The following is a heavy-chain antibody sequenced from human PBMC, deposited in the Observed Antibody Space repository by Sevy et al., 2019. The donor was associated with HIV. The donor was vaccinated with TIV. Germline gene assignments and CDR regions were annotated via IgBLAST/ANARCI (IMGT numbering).Heavy chain of an antibody. CDR3: TRDSGYDPNHVPGHY. CDR1: GFTFNTHA. D-gene: IGHD2-15*01. J-gene: IGHJ4*02. V-gene: IGHV3-30*04. CDR2: ISYAGSAT. Sequence: GGSLRLSCAASGFTFNTHAMHWVRQAPGKGLEWVAVISYAGSATYYTDSVKGRFTISRDNSKNKLYLEMTSLRVEDTAVYYCTRDSGYDPNHVPGHYRGQGTPVTVSS.